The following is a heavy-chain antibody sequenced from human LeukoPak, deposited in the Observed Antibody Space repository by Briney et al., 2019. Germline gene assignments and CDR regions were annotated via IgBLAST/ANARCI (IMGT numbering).Heavy chain of an antibody. CDR3: AREGGRVEQQLANWFDP. Sequence: SETLSLTCAVSGGSISTYYWSWIRQPPGKGLEWIGYIHYSGNTNYNPPLKSRVTISVDKSKNQFSLKLSSVTAADTAVYYCAREGGRVEQQLANWFDPWGQGTLVTVSS. CDR2: IHYSGNT. V-gene: IGHV4-59*12. J-gene: IGHJ5*02. CDR1: GGSISTYY. D-gene: IGHD6-13*01.